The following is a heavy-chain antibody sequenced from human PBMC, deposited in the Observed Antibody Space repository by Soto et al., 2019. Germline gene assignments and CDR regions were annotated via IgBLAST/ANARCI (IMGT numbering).Heavy chain of an antibody. CDR2: IYYSGST. V-gene: IGHV4-39*01. Sequence: SETLSLTCTVSGGSISSSSYYWGWIRQPPGKGLEWIGSIYYSGSTYYNPSLKSRVTISVDTSKNQFSLKMRSVTAADTAVYYCASVGATYYYYGMDVWGQGTTVTVSS. CDR1: GGSISSSSYY. CDR3: ASVGATYYYYGMDV. D-gene: IGHD1-26*01. J-gene: IGHJ6*02.